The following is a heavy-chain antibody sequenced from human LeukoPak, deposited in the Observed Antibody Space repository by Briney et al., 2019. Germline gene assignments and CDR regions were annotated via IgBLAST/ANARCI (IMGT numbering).Heavy chain of an antibody. J-gene: IGHJ3*02. Sequence: SETLSLTCAVFGGSFSGYFWSWIRQPPGKGLEWIGEINESGSTNYNPSLKSRVTISIDTSKNHFSLKLSSVTAADTAVYYCARRGVLRFLEWLPGAEIWGQGTMVTVSS. CDR1: GGSFSGYF. V-gene: IGHV4-34*01. CDR3: ARRGVLRFLEWLPGAEI. D-gene: IGHD3-3*01. CDR2: INESGST.